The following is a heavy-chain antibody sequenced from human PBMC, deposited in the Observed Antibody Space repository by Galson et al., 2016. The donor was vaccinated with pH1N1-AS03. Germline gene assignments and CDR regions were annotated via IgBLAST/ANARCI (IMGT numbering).Heavy chain of an antibody. V-gene: IGHV1-69*13. CDR2: IIPVFDTP. D-gene: IGHD3-3*01. CDR1: GGSFSTYA. Sequence: SVKVSCKASGGSFSTYAITWVRQAPGQGLEWMGGIIPVFDTPNYAQKFQGRVTITADESRNTAYMELSSLRSADTAVYYWAREATIFGVAGLHMEVWGQGSTVTVCS. CDR3: AREATIFGVAGLHMEV. J-gene: IGHJ6*02.